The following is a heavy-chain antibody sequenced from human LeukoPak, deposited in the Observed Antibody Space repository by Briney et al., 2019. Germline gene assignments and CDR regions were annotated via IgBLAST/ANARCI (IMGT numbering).Heavy chain of an antibody. J-gene: IGHJ4*02. V-gene: IGHV4-59*01. CDR2: TSFTGTT. CDR3: VNGGSYFTK. D-gene: IGHD3-10*01. CDR1: GGSISRY. Sequence: PSESLSLTCTVSGGSISRYWSWFRRSPGKGLEWIGYTSFTGTTNYNPSHKSRLTISIDTSKNQFSLKLSSATAAVTAISYCVNGGSYFTKWGQGTLVTVSS.